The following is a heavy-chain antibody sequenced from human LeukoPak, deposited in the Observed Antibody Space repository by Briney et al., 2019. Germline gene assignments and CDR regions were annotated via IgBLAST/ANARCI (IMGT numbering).Heavy chain of an antibody. V-gene: IGHV3-30-3*02. D-gene: IGHD3-16*01. CDR2: ISYDGSNK. CDR1: GFTFSSYA. CDR3: AKEDYDYVWGSQSGMDV. Sequence: GGSLRLSCATSGFTFSSYAMHWVRQAPGKGLEWVAVISYDGSNKYYADSVKGRFTISRDNSKNTLYLQMNSLRAEDTAVYYCAKEDYDYVWGSQSGMDVWGQGTTVTVSS. J-gene: IGHJ6*02.